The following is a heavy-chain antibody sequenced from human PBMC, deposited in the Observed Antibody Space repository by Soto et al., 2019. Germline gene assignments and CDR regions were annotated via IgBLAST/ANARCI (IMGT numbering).Heavy chain of an antibody. J-gene: IGHJ4*02. D-gene: IGHD6-6*01. V-gene: IGHV1-69*01. CDR3: ARDCPYSSSCQGCFDY. Sequence: VQLVESGGGLVKPGGSLRLSCAASGFTFSSYAISWVRQAPGQGLEWMGGIIPIFGTANYAQKFQGRVTITADESTSTAYMELSSLRSEDTAVYYCARDCPYSSSCQGCFDYWGQGTLVTVSS. CDR1: GFTFSSYA. CDR2: IIPIFGTA.